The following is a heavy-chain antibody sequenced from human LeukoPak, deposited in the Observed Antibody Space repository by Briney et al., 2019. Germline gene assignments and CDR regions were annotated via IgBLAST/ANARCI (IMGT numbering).Heavy chain of an antibody. Sequence: GGSLRLSCAASAFTFSRYAMHWVRQAPGKGLECVTLISYDGSHKDYADSVKGRFTISRDNSKNTLYLQMNSLRAEDTAVYYCAKDAVVTPLGPEYYYYMDVWGKGTTVTISS. V-gene: IGHV3-30*04. J-gene: IGHJ6*03. CDR3: AKDAVVTPLGPEYYYYMDV. CDR1: AFTFSRYA. CDR2: ISYDGSHK. D-gene: IGHD4-23*01.